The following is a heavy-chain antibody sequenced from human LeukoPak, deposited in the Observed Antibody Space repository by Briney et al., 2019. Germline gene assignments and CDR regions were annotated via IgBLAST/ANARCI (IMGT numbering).Heavy chain of an antibody. D-gene: IGHD3-16*02. Sequence: GGSLRLSCAASGFTFSNAWMSWVRQAPGKGLEWVGRIKSKTDGGTTDYAAPVKGRFTISRDDSKNTLYLQMNSLKTEDTAVYYCTTDLNPGGSGRLSVHDYWGQGTLVTVSS. CDR2: IKSKTDGGTT. V-gene: IGHV3-15*01. CDR3: TTDLNPGGSGRLSVHDY. CDR1: GFTFSNAW. J-gene: IGHJ4*02.